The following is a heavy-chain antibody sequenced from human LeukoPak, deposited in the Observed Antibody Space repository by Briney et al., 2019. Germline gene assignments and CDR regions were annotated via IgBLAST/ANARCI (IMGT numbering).Heavy chain of an antibody. Sequence: GASVKVSCKASGYTFTSYGISWVRQAPGQGLEWMGWISAYNGNTNYAQNLQGRISMTTDTSTSTAYMELRSLRSDDTAVYYCARVESGTSLSDYWGQGTLVTVSS. CDR1: GYTFTSYG. J-gene: IGHJ4*02. D-gene: IGHD1-26*01. CDR2: ISAYNGNT. CDR3: ARVESGTSLSDY. V-gene: IGHV1-18*01.